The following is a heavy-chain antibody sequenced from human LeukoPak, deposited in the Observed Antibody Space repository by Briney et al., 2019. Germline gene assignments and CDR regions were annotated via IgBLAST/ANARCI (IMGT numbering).Heavy chain of an antibody. CDR2: IYYSGST. D-gene: IGHD6-13*01. Sequence: SETLSLTCTVSGGSISSGDYYWSWIRQPPGKGLEWIGSIYYSGSTYYNPSLKSRVTISVDTSKNQFSLKLSSVTAADTAVYYCARQPIAAAFDYWGQGTLVTVSS. CDR1: GGSISSGDYY. J-gene: IGHJ4*02. CDR3: ARQPIAAAFDY. V-gene: IGHV4-39*01.